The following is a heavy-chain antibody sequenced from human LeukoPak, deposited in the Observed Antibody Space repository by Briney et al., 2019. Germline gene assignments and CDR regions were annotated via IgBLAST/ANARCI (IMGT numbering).Heavy chain of an antibody. CDR2: INSDGSTT. Sequence: GGSLRLSCAASGFTFSSYWMHWVRQAPGKGLVWVSRINSDGSTTSYADSVMGRFTISRENAKNTLYLQMSSLRAEDTAVYYCSRAGHYYYGMDVWGQGTTVTVSS. V-gene: IGHV3-74*01. J-gene: IGHJ6*02. CDR3: SRAGHYYYGMDV. CDR1: GFTFSSYW. D-gene: IGHD2-8*02.